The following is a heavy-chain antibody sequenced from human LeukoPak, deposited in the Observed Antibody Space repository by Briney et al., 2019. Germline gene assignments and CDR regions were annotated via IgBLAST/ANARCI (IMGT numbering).Heavy chain of an antibody. CDR3: ANWFANSCGSVITYY. J-gene: IGHJ4*02. D-gene: IGHD4-23*01. CDR2: IIPIFGTA. V-gene: IGHV1-69*13. Sequence: SVKVSCKASGGTFSSYAISWVRQAPGQGLEWMGGIIPIFGTANYAQKFQGRVTITADESTSTAYMELSSVRTEDTAVYVCANWFANSCGSVITYYSGQRTLCTVSS. CDR1: GGTFSSYA.